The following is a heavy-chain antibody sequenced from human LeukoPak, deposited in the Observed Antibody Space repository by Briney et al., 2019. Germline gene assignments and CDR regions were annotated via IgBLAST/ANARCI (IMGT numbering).Heavy chain of an antibody. J-gene: IGHJ5*02. V-gene: IGHV3-33*06. CDR2: IWYDGSSK. CDR3: AKRDSNGWSNWFDP. D-gene: IGHD6-19*01. CDR1: GFTFSSYA. Sequence: PGGSLRLSCAPSGFTFSSYAMHWVRQAPGKGLEWVAVIWYDGSSKHNPDSVKGRSTISRANSKTTLYLQLNSLRAEDTAVYYCAKRDSNGWSNWFDPWGQGTLVTVSA.